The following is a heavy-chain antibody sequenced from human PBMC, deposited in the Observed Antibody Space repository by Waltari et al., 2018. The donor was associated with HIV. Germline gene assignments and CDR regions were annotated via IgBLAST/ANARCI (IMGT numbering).Heavy chain of an antibody. V-gene: IGHV3-21*01. D-gene: IGHD4-17*01. CDR2: IRSRSSYI. J-gene: IGHJ6*02. Sequence: DVQLVESGGGLVKPGGSLRLSCAASGFILSNYSMNWVRQAPGKGPELVSCIRSRSSYIYYADSVKGRFTISRDNAKNSLYLQMNSLRAEDTAVYYCATTVANQYYYGMDVWGQGTTVTVSS. CDR3: ATTVANQYYYGMDV. CDR1: GFILSNYS.